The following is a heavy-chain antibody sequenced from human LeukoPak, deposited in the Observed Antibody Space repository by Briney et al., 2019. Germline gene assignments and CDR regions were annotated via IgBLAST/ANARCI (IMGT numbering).Heavy chain of an antibody. D-gene: IGHD5-12*01. J-gene: IGHJ6*02. CDR2: ISGDGGST. CDR3: AKVERGYSGYDEYYYYYGMDV. Sequence: GGSLRLSCAASGFTFDDYAMHWVRQAPGKGLEWVSLISGDGGSTYYADSVKGRFTISRDNSKNSLYLQMTSLRTEDTALYYCAKVERGYSGYDEYYYYYGMDVWGQGTTVTVSS. V-gene: IGHV3-43*02. CDR1: GFTFDDYA.